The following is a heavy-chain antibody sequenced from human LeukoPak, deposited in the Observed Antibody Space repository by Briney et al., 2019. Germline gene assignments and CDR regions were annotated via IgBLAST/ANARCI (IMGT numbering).Heavy chain of an antibody. V-gene: IGHV4-39*01. Sequence: PGGSLRLSCAASGFTMSHYGVSWVRQAPGKGLEWIGSIYYSGSTYYNPSLKSRVTISVDTSKNQFSLKLSSVTAADTAVYYCARHPKRRTMIVVVILDAFDIWGQGTMVTVSS. J-gene: IGHJ3*02. D-gene: IGHD3-22*01. CDR3: ARHPKRRTMIVVVILDAFDI. CDR1: GFTMSHYG. CDR2: IYYSGST.